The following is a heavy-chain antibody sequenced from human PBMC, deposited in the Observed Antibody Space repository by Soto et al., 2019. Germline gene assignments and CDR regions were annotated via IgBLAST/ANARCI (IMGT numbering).Heavy chain of an antibody. Sequence: VQLLESGGDLVQPGGSLRLSCAASGFTFSNYTMNWVRQAPGKGLEWVAVIWFDGSHEYHADSVKGRVTISRDNSRNTLYLQMNSLRAEDTAVYYCAKDLRRDSGYDLDYWGQGTLVAVSS. CDR1: GFTFSNYT. CDR2: IWFDGSHE. CDR3: AKDLRRDSGYDLDY. J-gene: IGHJ4*02. D-gene: IGHD5-12*01. V-gene: IGHV3-33*06.